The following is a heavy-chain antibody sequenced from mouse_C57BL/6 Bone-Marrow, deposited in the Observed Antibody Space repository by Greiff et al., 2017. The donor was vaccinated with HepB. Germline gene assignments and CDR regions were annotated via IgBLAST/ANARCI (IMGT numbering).Heavy chain of an antibody. Sequence: QVQLQQPGPGLVQPSQSLSITCTASGFSLTSYGVHWVRQSPGKGLEWLGVIWSGGSTDNNAAFISKLSISKDNSKSQVFFKMNSLLSDDTAIYYGAGKGYYLCYYAVDYWGQGTAITVSS. CDR2: IWSGGST. CDR3: AGKGYYLCYYAVDY. J-gene: IGHJ4*01. D-gene: IGHD2-3*01. CDR1: GFSLTSYG. V-gene: IGHV2-2*01.